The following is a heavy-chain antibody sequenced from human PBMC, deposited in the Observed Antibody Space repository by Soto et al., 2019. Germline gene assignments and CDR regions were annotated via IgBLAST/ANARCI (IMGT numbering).Heavy chain of an antibody. J-gene: IGHJ6*02. CDR1: GFTFSSYA. D-gene: IGHD2-2*01. CDR2: ISYDGSNK. Sequence: HPGGSLRLSCAASGFTFSSYAMHWVRQAPGKGLEWVAVISYDGSNKYYADSVKGRFTISGDNSKNTLYLQMNSLRAEDTAVYYCARDPVVVPAAIPQYYYYGMDVWGQGTTVTVSS. V-gene: IGHV3-30-3*01. CDR3: ARDPVVVPAAIPQYYYYGMDV.